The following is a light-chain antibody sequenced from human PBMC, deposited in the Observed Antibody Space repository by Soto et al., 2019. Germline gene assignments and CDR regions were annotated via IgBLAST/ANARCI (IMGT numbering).Light chain of an antibody. CDR1: SSNIGGNF. J-gene: IGLJ2*01. V-gene: IGLV1-47*01. CDR2: MNN. CDR3: AAWDDSLEGVL. Sequence: QAVVTQPPSASGTPGQTVTISCSGSSSNIGGNFVSWYQHVPGTAPKVLIFMNNQRPSGVPDRFSGSKSGTSASLAISGLRSEDESDDYCAAWDDSLEGVLFGGGTKLTVL.